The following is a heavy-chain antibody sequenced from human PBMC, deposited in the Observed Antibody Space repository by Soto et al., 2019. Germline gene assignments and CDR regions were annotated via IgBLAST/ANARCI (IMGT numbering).Heavy chain of an antibody. D-gene: IGHD3-10*01. CDR1: GFTFSRYG. Sequence: QVQLVESGGGVVQPRRSLRLSCAAYGFTFSRYGMHWVRQAPGKGLEWVAVIWYDGSKKYYADSVKGRLTISRENSENTLYLQMNSRRAEDTDVYYCAREQNKDRVHDWGQGTLVTVSS. CDR3: AREQNKDRVHD. J-gene: IGHJ4*02. V-gene: IGHV3-33*01. CDR2: IWYDGSKK.